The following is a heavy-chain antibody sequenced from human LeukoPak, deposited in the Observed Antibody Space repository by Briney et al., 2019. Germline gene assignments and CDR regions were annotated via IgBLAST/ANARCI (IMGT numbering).Heavy chain of an antibody. CDR3: ALPYYYGSGTFDY. D-gene: IGHD3-10*01. CDR2: ISSSSSTI. CDR1: GFTFSSYS. Sequence: GGSLRLSCAASGFTFSSYSMNWVRQAPGKGLEWVSYISSSSSTIYYADSVKGRFTISRDNAKNSLYLQMNSLRAEDTAVYYCALPYYYGSGTFDYWGQGTLVTVSS. V-gene: IGHV3-48*04. J-gene: IGHJ4*02.